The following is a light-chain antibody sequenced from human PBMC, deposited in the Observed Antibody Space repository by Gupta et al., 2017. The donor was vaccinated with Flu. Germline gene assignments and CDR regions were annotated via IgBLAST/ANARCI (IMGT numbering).Light chain of an antibody. CDR2: TDS. CDR3: GQCEPYPFT. V-gene: IGKV2D-30*01. J-gene: IGKJ3*01. Sequence: LGEASFNYSGTSHCRGCRDGNYYLNWFQQRPGKAPKRLIYTDSNLDTGVPERFSGSGSGTDFTLTIGSVEPEDVGMYYCGQCEPYPFTFVPGTKVDVK. CDR1: HCRGCRDGNYY.